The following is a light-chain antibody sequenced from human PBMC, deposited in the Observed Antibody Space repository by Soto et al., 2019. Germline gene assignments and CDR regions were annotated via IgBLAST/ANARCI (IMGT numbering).Light chain of an antibody. Sequence: QSVLTQPASVSGSPGQSITISCTGTSSDDGGYNYVSWYQQHPGKAPKLMIYDVSNRPSGVSNRFSGSKSGNTASLTISGLQAEDEADYYCSSYTSSSTDVVFGGGTKLTVL. CDR2: DVS. CDR3: SSYTSSSTDVV. J-gene: IGLJ2*01. CDR1: SSDDGGYNY. V-gene: IGLV2-14*01.